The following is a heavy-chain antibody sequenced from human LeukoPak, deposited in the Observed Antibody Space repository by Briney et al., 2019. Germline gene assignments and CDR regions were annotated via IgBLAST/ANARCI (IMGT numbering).Heavy chain of an antibody. V-gene: IGHV4-61*02. Sequence: SETLSLTCTVSGGSISSGSYYWSWIRQPAGKGLEWIGRIYTSGSTNYNPSLKSRVTISVDTSKNQFSLKLSSVTAADTAVYYCAKDVWVSQQHGTHFAYWGQGTLVTVSS. CDR2: IYTSGST. D-gene: IGHD6-13*01. CDR3: AKDVWVSQQHGTHFAY. CDR1: GGSISSGSYY. J-gene: IGHJ4*02.